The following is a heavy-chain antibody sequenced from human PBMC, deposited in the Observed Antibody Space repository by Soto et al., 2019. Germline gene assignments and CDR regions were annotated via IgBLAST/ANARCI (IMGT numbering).Heavy chain of an antibody. V-gene: IGHV1-69*13. CDR1: GGTFSSYA. Sequence: ASVKVSCKASGGTFSSYAISWVRQAPGQGLEWMGGIIPIFGTANYAQKFQGRVTITADESTSTAYMELSSLRSEDTAVYYCARQELWFGELSPPNWFDPWGQGTLVTVSS. D-gene: IGHD3-10*01. CDR2: IIPIFGTA. J-gene: IGHJ5*02. CDR3: ARQELWFGELSPPNWFDP.